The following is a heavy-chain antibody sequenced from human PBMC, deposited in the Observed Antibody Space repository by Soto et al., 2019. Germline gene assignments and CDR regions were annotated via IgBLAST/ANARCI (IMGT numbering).Heavy chain of an antibody. CDR3: AKVHGSGNYHNFPDY. Sequence: GGSLRLSCAASGFTFSSYAISWVRQAPGKGLEWVSLISGSGGTSYYADSVKGRFTISRDNSKNTLYLQMNSLRAEDTAVYYCAKVHGSGNYHNFPDYWGQGTLVTVSS. CDR2: ISGSGGTS. D-gene: IGHD3-10*01. J-gene: IGHJ4*02. V-gene: IGHV3-23*01. CDR1: GFTFSSYA.